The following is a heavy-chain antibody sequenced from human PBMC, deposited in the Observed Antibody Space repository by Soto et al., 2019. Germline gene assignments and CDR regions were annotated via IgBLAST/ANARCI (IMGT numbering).Heavy chain of an antibody. Sequence: GGSLRLSCAASGFTFSSYAMSWVRQAPGKGLEWVSAISGSGGSTYYADSVKGRFTISRDNSKNTVYLQMNSLRAEDTAVYYCAKDIFGANDFWSGYYRSGSGMDVWGQGTTVTVSS. CDR3: AKDIFGANDFWSGYYRSGSGMDV. D-gene: IGHD3-3*01. J-gene: IGHJ6*02. CDR1: GFTFSSYA. V-gene: IGHV3-23*01. CDR2: ISGSGGST.